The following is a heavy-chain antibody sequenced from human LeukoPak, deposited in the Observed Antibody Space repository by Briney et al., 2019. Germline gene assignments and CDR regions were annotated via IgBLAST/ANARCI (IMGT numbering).Heavy chain of an antibody. CDR3: ARDSLWFGELHHDY. V-gene: IGHV1-18*04. Sequence: ASVKVSCKASGYTFTSYGISRVRRAPGQGLEWMGWISAYNGNTNYAQKLQGRVTMTTDTSTSTAYMELRSLRSDDTAVYYCARDSLWFGELHHDYWGQGTLVTVSS. CDR2: ISAYNGNT. D-gene: IGHD3-10*01. CDR1: GYTFTSYG. J-gene: IGHJ4*02.